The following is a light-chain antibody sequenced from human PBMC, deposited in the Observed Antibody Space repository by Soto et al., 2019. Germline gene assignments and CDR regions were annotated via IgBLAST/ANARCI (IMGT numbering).Light chain of an antibody. CDR2: GVS. J-gene: IGLJ3*02. CDR3: SSYRGIHTWV. V-gene: IGLV2-14*01. Sequence: QSVLTQPASVSGSPGQSITISCTGTSSDIGSYDYVSWYQQYPGKAPKLMIYGVSNRPSGVSNRFSGSKSDSTASLTISGLQAEDEADYYCSSYRGIHTWVFGGGTQLTVL. CDR1: SSDIGSYDY.